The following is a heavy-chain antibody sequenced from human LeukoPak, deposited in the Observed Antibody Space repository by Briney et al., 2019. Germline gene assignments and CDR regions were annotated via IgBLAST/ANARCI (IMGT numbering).Heavy chain of an antibody. CDR3: ARSTPGDYYGSGSYRIFDY. Sequence: SETLSLTCTVSGGSISSYYWSWIRQPPGKGLEWIGEINHSGSTNYNPSLKSRVTISVDTSKNQFSLKLSSVTAADTAVYYCARSTPGDYYGSGSYRIFDYWGQGTLVTVSS. CDR1: GGSISSYY. V-gene: IGHV4-34*01. CDR2: INHSGST. J-gene: IGHJ4*02. D-gene: IGHD3-10*01.